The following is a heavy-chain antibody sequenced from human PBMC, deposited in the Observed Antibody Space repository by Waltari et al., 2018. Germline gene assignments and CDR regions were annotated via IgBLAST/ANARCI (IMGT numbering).Heavy chain of an antibody. CDR2: IKPDGSQQ. D-gene: IGHD7-27*01. J-gene: IGHJ4*02. CDR1: GCTFSSNW. Sequence: EVQLVDSGGGLVQPGGSLRLSCAASGCTFSSNWMSWVRQAPGRGLEWLANIKPDGSQQYYVDSVRGRFSISRDNAKNSLYLQLNSLRAEDTAIYYCARDFNWGWDFWGQGTLVTVSS. V-gene: IGHV3-7*03. CDR3: ARDFNWGWDF.